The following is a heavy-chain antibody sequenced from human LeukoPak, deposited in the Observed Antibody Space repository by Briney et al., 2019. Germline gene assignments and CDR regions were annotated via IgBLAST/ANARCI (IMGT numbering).Heavy chain of an antibody. J-gene: IGHJ3*02. Sequence: GGSLRLSCAASGFTFSSYGMHWVRQAPGKGLEWVAVISYDGSNKYYADSVKGRFAISRDKSKNTLHLQMNSLRAEDTAVYFCAREASSGLGAFDIWGQGTMVTVSS. CDR3: AREASSGLGAFDI. CDR2: ISYDGSNK. CDR1: GFTFSSYG. D-gene: IGHD3-22*01. V-gene: IGHV3-30*03.